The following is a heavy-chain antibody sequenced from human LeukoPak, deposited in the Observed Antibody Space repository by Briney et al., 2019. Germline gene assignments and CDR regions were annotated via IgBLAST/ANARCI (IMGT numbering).Heavy chain of an antibody. Sequence: SETLSLTCAVYGGSFNAYYWSWIPQPPGKGLEWIGEINHGGGTNYNPSLKNRVTISLDTSKNQFSLKLSSVTAADTAIYYCARGQERLGAFDIWGQGTMVTVSS. J-gene: IGHJ3*02. D-gene: IGHD1-26*01. CDR3: ARGQERLGAFDI. CDR1: GGSFNAYY. V-gene: IGHV4-34*01. CDR2: INHGGGT.